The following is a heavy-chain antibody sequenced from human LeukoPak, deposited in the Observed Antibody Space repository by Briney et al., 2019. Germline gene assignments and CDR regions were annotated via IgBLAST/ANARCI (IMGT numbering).Heavy chain of an antibody. V-gene: IGHV1-46*01. CDR2: INPSGGST. J-gene: IGHJ4*02. CDR3: ARDRQQLPLDY. D-gene: IGHD6-13*01. Sequence: WASVTVSCRASGYTFTSYYMHWVRQAPGQGLEWMGIINPSGGSTSYAQKFQGRVTMTRDMSTSTVYMELSSLGSEDTAVYYCARDRQQLPLDYWGQGTLVTVSS. CDR1: GYTFTSYY.